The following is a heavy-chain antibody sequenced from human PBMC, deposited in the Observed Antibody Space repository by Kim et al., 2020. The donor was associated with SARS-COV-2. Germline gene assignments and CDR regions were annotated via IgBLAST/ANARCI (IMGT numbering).Heavy chain of an antibody. CDR3: ARRALGYCSSTSCYNAFDI. V-gene: IGHV4-39*07. J-gene: IGHJ3*02. D-gene: IGHD2-2*02. Sequence: RRVTISVDTSKNQFSLKLSSVTAADTAVYYCARRALGYCSSTSCYNAFDIWGQGTMVTVSS.